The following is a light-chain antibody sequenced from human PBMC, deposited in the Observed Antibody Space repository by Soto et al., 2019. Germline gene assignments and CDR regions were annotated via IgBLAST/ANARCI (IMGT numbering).Light chain of an antibody. CDR2: EVS. J-gene: IGLJ2*01. CDR1: SSDVGGYNY. V-gene: IGLV2-14*01. CDR3: SSYTSSNIVI. Sequence: QSALTQPASVSGSPGQSITISCTGTSSDVGGYNYVSWYQQHPGKVPKLMIYEVSNRPSGVSNRFSGSKSGNTASLTISGLQAEDEAAYYCSSYTSSNIVIFGGGTQLTVL.